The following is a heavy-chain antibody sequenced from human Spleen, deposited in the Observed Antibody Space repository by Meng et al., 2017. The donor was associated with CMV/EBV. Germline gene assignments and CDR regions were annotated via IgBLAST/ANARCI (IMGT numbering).Heavy chain of an antibody. V-gene: IGHV1-18*04. CDR1: GYTFTGYY. CDR2: ISAYNGNT. J-gene: IGHJ4*02. CDR3: ARVGSSLWFDLDY. Sequence: ASVKVSCKASGYTFTGYYMHWVRQAPGQGLEWMGWISAYNGNTNYAQKFQGRVTMTTDTSTTTAYMELRSLRSDDTAVYYCARVGSSLWFDLDYWGQGTLVTVSS. D-gene: IGHD2-2*01.